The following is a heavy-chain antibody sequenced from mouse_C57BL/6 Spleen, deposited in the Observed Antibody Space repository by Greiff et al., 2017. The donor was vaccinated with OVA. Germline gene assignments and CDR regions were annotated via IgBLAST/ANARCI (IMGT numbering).Heavy chain of an antibody. CDR2: INPNNGGP. D-gene: IGHD2-3*01. V-gene: IGHV1-26*01. CDR3: ARNDGYYGGFLAY. CDR1: GYTFTDYY. Sequence: EVQLQQSGPELVKPGASVKISCKASGYTFTDYYMNWVKQSHGKSLEWIGDINPNNGGPSYNQKFKGKATLTVNKSSSTAYMELRSLTSEDSAIYYCARNDGYYGGFLAYWGQGTLVTVSA. J-gene: IGHJ3*01.